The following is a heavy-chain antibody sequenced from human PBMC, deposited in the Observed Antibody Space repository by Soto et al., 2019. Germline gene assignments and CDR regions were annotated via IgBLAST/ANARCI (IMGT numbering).Heavy chain of an antibody. CDR3: AKAGYSSSWYAPGPW. Sequence: QSGGSLRLSCAASGFTFSSYGMHWVRQAPGKGLEWVAVISYDGSNKYYADSVKGRFTISRDNSKNTLYLQMNSLRAEDTAVYYCAKAGYSSSWYAPGPWWGQGTLVTVS. CDR1: GFTFSSYG. D-gene: IGHD6-13*01. CDR2: ISYDGSNK. V-gene: IGHV3-30*18. J-gene: IGHJ4*02.